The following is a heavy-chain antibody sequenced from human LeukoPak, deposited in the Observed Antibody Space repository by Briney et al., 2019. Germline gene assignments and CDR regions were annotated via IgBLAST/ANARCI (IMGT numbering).Heavy chain of an antibody. D-gene: IGHD3-10*01. CDR3: ARGVLWFGELSEGYYFDY. V-gene: IGHV4-30-2*01. CDR2: IYHSGST. J-gene: IGHJ4*02. Sequence: SQTLSLTCAVSGGSISSGGYSWSWIRQPPGKGLEWIGYIYHSGSTYYNPSLKSRVTISVDRSKNQFSLKLSSVTAADTAVYYCARGVLWFGELSEGYYFDYWGQGTLVTVSS. CDR1: GGSISSGGYS.